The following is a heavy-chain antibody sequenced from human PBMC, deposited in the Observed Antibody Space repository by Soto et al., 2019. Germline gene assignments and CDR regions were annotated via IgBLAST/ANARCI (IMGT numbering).Heavy chain of an antibody. CDR2: IYYSGST. V-gene: IGHV4-30-4*01. J-gene: IGHJ4*02. CDR3: ARAGWKTISGYWPPDYFDY. D-gene: IGHD5-12*01. CDR1: GGSISSGDYY. Sequence: PSETLSLTCTVSGGSISSGDYYWSWIRQPPGKGLEWIGYIYYSGSTYYNPSLKSRVTISVDTSTNQFSLKLSSVTAADTAVYYCARAGWKTISGYWPPDYFDYWGQGTLVTVSS.